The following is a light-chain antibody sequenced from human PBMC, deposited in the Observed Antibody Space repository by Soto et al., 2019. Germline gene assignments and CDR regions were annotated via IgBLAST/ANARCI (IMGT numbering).Light chain of an antibody. CDR1: NRDVGSYNL. V-gene: IGLV2-14*01. J-gene: IGLJ3*02. Sequence: QSALTQPASVSGSPGQSITIACTGTNRDVGSYNLVSWYQQRPGEAPKLIISEVRNRPSGISYRFTGSKSGNTASLTISGLQAEDEADYYCSSYTTTRTLVFGGGTQLTVL. CDR3: SSYTTTRTLV. CDR2: EVR.